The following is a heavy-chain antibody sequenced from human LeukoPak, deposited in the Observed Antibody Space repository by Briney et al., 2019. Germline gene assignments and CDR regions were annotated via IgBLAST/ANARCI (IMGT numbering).Heavy chain of an antibody. J-gene: IGHJ3*02. Sequence: GGSLRLSCTASGFTFGDYAMSWFRQAPGKGLERVGFIRSKAYGGTTEYAASVKGRFTISRDDSKSIAYLQMNSLKTGDTAVYYCTRWFGELSGPVDAFDIWGQGTMVTVSS. CDR1: GFTFGDYA. CDR3: TRWFGELSGPVDAFDI. CDR2: IRSKAYGGTT. V-gene: IGHV3-49*03. D-gene: IGHD3-10*01.